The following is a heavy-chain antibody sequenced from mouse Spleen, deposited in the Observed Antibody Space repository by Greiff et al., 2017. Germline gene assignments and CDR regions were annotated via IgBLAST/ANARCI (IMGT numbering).Heavy chain of an antibody. D-gene: IGHD2-10*02. CDR3: AREYGYWDV. J-gene: IGHJ1*01. V-gene: IGHV1-4*01. CDR1: GYTFTSYT. CDR2: INPSSGYP. Sequence: QVQLQQSGAELARPGASVKMSCKASGYTFTSYTMHWVKQRPGQGLEWIGYINPSSGYPTYNQKFKDKATLTADKSSSTAYMQLSSLTSEDSAFYYCAREYGYWDVWGAGTTGNVSS.